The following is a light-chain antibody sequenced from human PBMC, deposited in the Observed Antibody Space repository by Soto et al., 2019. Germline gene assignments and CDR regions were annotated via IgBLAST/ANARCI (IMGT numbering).Light chain of an antibody. CDR3: QQRANWPRM. CDR2: DAS. Sequence: EIVLTQSPATLSLSPGEGATLSCRASQPISSHLAWYQQKPGQAPRLLIFDASNRATAIPARFSGSGSGTDFTLSISSLEPEDFAVYYCQQRANWPRMFGQGTKVEIK. CDR1: QPISSH. J-gene: IGKJ1*01. V-gene: IGKV3-11*01.